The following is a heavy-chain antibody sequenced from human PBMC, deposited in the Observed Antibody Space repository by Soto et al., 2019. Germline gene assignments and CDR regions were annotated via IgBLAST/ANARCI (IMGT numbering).Heavy chain of an antibody. V-gene: IGHV4-34*01. Sequence: GKGLEWIGEINRSGSTNYNPSLKSRVTISVDTSKNQFSLKLSSVTAADAAVYYFSRSLRDKYFSTGHYNW. CDR2: INRSGST. D-gene: IGHD3-22*01. J-gene: IGHJ5*01. CDR3: SRSLRDKYFSTGHYNW.